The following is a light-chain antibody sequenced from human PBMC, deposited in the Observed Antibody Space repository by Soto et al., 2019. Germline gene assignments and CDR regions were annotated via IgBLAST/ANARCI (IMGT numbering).Light chain of an antibody. J-gene: IGLJ1*01. Sequence: QSVLTQPRSVSGSPGQSVTISCTGGNIDVGGYDYVSWYQQHPGKAPKLMIFDVNKRPSGVPDRFSGSKSGNTASLTISRLQAEDEADYYCCSYAGNPYVFXTGTKVTVL. CDR3: CSYAGNPYV. CDR2: DVN. CDR1: NIDVGGYDY. V-gene: IGLV2-11*01.